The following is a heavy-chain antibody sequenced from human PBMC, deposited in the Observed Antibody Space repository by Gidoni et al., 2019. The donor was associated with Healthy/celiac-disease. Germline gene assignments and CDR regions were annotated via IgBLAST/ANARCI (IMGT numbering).Heavy chain of an antibody. CDR2: ISSSSSTI. CDR3: ARDGGDDYGDYGFPFDY. D-gene: IGHD4-17*01. V-gene: IGHV3-48*01. J-gene: IGHJ4*02. Sequence: EVQLVESGGGLVQPGGSLRLSCAASGFTFRRYSMNWVRQAPGKGLEWVSYISSSSSTIYYADSVKGRFTISRDNAKNSLYLQMNSLRAEDTAVYYCARDGGDDYGDYGFPFDYWGQGTLVTVSS. CDR1: GFTFRRYS.